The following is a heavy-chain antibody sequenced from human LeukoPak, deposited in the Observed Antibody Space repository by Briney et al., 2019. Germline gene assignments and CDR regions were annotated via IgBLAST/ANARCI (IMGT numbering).Heavy chain of an antibody. CDR1: GFTFSSYA. D-gene: IGHD1-26*01. V-gene: IGHV3-23*01. Sequence: GGSLRLSCAASGFTFSSYAMSWVRQAPGKGLEWVSAISGSGGSTYYADSVKGRFTISRDNSKNTLYLQMNSLRAEDTAVYYCARAEEGVGAISDWGQGTLVTVSS. J-gene: IGHJ4*02. CDR3: ARAEEGVGAISD. CDR2: ISGSGGST.